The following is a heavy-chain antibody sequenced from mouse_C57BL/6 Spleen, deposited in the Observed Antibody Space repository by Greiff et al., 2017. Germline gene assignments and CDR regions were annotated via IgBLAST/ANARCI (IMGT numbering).Heavy chain of an antibody. V-gene: IGHV1-69*01. J-gene: IGHJ3*01. D-gene: IGHD1-1*01. Sequence: QVQLQQPGAELVMPGASVKLSCKASGYTFTSYWMHWVKQRPGQGLEWIGEIDPSDSYTNYNQKFKGKSTLTVDKSSSTAYMQRSSLPSEDSAVYYGARYGGTGWFAYWGQGTLVTVSA. CDR1: GYTFTSYW. CDR2: IDPSDSYT. CDR3: ARYGGTGWFAY.